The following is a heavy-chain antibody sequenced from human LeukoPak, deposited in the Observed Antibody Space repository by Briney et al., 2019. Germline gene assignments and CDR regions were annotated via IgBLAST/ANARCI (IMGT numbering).Heavy chain of an antibody. J-gene: IGHJ1*01. Sequence: ASVKVSCKASGYTFTSYDINWVRQATGQGLEWMGWMNPNSGNTGYAQKFQGRVTMTRNTSISTAYMELSSLGSEDTAVYYCARERCSSTSCYLSAWGQGTLVTVSS. CDR1: GYTFTSYD. V-gene: IGHV1-8*01. D-gene: IGHD2-2*01. CDR3: ARERCSSTSCYLSA. CDR2: MNPNSGNT.